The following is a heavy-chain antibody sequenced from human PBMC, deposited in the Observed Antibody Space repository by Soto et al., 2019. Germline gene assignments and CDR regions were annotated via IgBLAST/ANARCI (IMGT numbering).Heavy chain of an antibody. D-gene: IGHD3-10*01. CDR2: IYYSGST. V-gene: IGHV4-30-4*01. Sequence: QVQLQESGPGLVKPSQTLSLTCTVSGGSISSGDYYWSWIRQPPGKGLEWIGYIYYSGSTYYNPSLKRRVTISVDTPKNQFSLKLSSVTAADTAVYYCARVGITMVRGVTYYYYGMDVWGQGTTVTVSS. CDR1: GGSISSGDYY. CDR3: ARVGITMVRGVTYYYYGMDV. J-gene: IGHJ6*02.